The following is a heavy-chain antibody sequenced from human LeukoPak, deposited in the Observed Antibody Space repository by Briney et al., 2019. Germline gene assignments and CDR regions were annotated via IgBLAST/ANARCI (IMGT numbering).Heavy chain of an antibody. V-gene: IGHV3-30*04. J-gene: IGHJ4*02. CDR1: GFTFSSYA. CDR3: ARGSYSSSWKTFDY. CDR2: ISYDGSIN. D-gene: IGHD6-13*01. Sequence: GGSLRLSCAASGFTFSSYAMHWVRQAPGKGLEWVALISYDGSINDYADSVKGRFTISRNNSKNTLYLQMNSLRADDTAMYYCARGSYSSSWKTFDYWGQGTLVTVSS.